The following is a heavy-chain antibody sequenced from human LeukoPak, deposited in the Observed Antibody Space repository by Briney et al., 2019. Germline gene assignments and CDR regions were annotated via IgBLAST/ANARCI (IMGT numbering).Heavy chain of an antibody. J-gene: IGHJ4*02. Sequence: ASVKVSCKASGYTFTSYGIGWVRQAPGQGLEWMAWISTYNGNTNYAQKLQDRVTMTTDTSTSTAYMELRSLRSDDTAVYYCARDTEWEKNPDYFDYWGQGTLVTVSS. CDR1: GYTFTSYG. CDR3: ARDTEWEKNPDYFDY. V-gene: IGHV1-18*01. D-gene: IGHD1-26*01. CDR2: ISTYNGNT.